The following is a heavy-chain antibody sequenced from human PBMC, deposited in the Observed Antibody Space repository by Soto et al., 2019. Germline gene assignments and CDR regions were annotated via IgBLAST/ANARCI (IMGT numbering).Heavy chain of an antibody. Sequence: QVQLQESGPGLVKPSETLSLTCTVSGGSISSYYWSWIRQPPGKGLEWIGYIYYSGSTNYNPSLMSRVTISVDTSKNQFSLKLSSVTAADTAVYYCATIPRSSWLFDIWGQGTMVTVSS. CDR1: GGSISSYY. J-gene: IGHJ3*02. D-gene: IGHD6-13*01. V-gene: IGHV4-59*01. CDR3: ATIPRSSWLFDI. CDR2: IYYSGST.